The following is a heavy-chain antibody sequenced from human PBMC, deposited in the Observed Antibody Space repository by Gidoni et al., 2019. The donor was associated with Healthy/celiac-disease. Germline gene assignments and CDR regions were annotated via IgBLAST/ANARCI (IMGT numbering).Heavy chain of an antibody. CDR1: GFPCVVYG. Sequence: EVQLVESGGGVVRPGGPLRLPCAAPGFPCVVYGMSWVPQASGKGLEWVACINWNGGSTGNADSVKGRFTISRDNAKNSLYLQMNSLQAEDTALYYCARGHSSGWYTDWFDPWGQGTLVTVSS. CDR3: ARGHSSGWYTDWFDP. J-gene: IGHJ5*02. V-gene: IGHV3-20*04. D-gene: IGHD6-19*01. CDR2: INWNGGST.